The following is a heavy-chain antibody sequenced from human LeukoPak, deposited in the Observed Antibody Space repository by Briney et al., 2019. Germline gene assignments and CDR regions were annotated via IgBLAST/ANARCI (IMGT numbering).Heavy chain of an antibody. CDR1: GGSFSVYY. D-gene: IGHD6-6*01. CDR3: ARRIYSSSFYFDY. V-gene: IGHV4-34*01. Sequence: SETLSLTCAVDGGSFSVYYCSWIRQPPGKGLEWSGEINHSGSTNYNPSLKSRVTISVDTSKNQLSLKLSSVTAADTAVYYCARRIYSSSFYFDYWGQGTLVTVSS. J-gene: IGHJ4*02. CDR2: INHSGST.